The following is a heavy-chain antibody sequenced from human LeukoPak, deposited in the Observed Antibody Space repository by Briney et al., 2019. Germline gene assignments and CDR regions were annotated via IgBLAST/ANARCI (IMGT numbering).Heavy chain of an antibody. CDR3: ARATWYGGNPSGAFDI. J-gene: IGHJ3*02. CDR2: INPSGGST. CDR1: GYTFTSYY. V-gene: IGHV1-46*01. Sequence: GASVKVSCKASGYTFTSYYMHWVRQAPGQGLEWMGIINPSGGSTSYAQKFQGRVTMTRDTSTSTVYMELNSLRSEDTAVYYCARATWYGGNPSGAFDIWGQGTMVTVSS. D-gene: IGHD4-23*01.